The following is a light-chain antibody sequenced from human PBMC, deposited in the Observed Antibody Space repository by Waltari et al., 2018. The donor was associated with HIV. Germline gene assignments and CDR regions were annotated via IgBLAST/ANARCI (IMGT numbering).Light chain of an antibody. CDR3: AAWDDNLNGPL. V-gene: IGLV1-44*01. J-gene: IGLJ2*01. CDR2: REH. Sequence: QSVLTQPPSASGTPGQRVTISCSGSTSSIGSNTVNWYQQLPGTAPKLLIYREHQRPSGVPNRFSGSKSDTSASLAISGLQSEDEADYYCAAWDDNLNGPLFGGGTKLTVL. CDR1: TSSIGSNT.